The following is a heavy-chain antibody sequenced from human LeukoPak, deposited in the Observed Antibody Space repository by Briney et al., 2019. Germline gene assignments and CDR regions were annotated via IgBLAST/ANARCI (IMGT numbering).Heavy chain of an antibody. CDR1: GYSFTSYG. D-gene: IGHD3-3*01. V-gene: IGHV1-18*01. J-gene: IGHJ4*02. Sequence: ASVKVSCKASGYSFTSYGIGWVGQAPGQGLEWMGWISANNGYPNSAQKSQDRVIMTTDTSTSTAYMQLRSLRSDDTAVYYCARATGTSFGVVSDSWGQGTLVTVSS. CDR3: ARATGTSFGVVSDS. CDR2: ISANNGYP.